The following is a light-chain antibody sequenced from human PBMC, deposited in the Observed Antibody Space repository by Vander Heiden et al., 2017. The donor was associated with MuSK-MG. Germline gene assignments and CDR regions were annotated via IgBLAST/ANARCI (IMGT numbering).Light chain of an antibody. Sequence: DIKMPQSHSTRPASVGDRATTPCRPVRSISRGLAWHQQKPGKAPKLLIYDASSLESGVPSRFSGSGSGTEVTLTISSRQPADFAAYYGHQYNFYTPLTFGHGTKLEIK. V-gene: IGKV1-5*01. CDR3: HQYNFYTPLT. CDR2: DAS. CDR1: RSISRG. J-gene: IGKJ1*01.